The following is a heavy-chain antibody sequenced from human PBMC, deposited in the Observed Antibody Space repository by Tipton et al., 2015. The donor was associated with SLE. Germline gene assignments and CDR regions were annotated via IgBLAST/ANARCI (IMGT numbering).Heavy chain of an antibody. CDR3: ARVAQGKDYGMDV. J-gene: IGHJ6*02. Sequence: TLSLTCAVYGGSFSGYYWSWIRQPPGKGLEWIGEINHSGSTNYNPSLKSRVTISVDTSKNQFSLKLSSVTAADTAVYYCARVAQGKDYGMDVWGQGTTVTVSS. CDR1: GGSFSGYY. CDR2: INHSGST. D-gene: IGHD4-23*01. V-gene: IGHV4-34*01.